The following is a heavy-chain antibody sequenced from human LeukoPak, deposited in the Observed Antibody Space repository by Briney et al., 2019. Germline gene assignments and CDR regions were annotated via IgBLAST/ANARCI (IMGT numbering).Heavy chain of an antibody. CDR1: GTYTLIELS. Sequence: PSVKVSCKVSGTYTLIELSMHWVRQAPGKGLEWMGGFDPEDGETIYAQKFKGRVTMTEDTSTDTAYMDLSSLRSEDTAVYYCATLLGETHFFDYWGQGTLVTVSS. CDR2: FDPEDGET. V-gene: IGHV1-24*01. J-gene: IGHJ4*02. D-gene: IGHD1-26*01. CDR3: ATLLGETHFFDY.